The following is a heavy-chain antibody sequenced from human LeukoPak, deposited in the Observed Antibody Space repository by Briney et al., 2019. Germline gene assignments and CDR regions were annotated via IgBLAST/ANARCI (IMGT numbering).Heavy chain of an antibody. CDR2: ISYDGSYK. V-gene: IGHV3-30*03. CDR1: GFTLSSYG. Sequence: GRSLRLSCAASGFTLSSYGMHWVRQAPGKGLEWVAIISYDGSYKYYADSVRGRFTISRDNSKNTLYLQMYSLRAEDTAVYYCARSRGGGITIFGAPRPAFDSWGQGTLVTVSS. CDR3: ARSRGGGITIFGAPRPAFDS. J-gene: IGHJ5*01. D-gene: IGHD3-3*01.